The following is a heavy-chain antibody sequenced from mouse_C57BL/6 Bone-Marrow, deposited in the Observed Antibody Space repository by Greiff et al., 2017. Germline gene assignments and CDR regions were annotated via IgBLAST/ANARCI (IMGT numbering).Heavy chain of an antibody. CDR1: GYTFTDYY. J-gene: IGHJ4*01. D-gene: IGHD1-1*01. V-gene: IGHV1-76*01. CDR3: ARPIYYYGSSYDYYAMDY. Sequence: QVQLQQSGAELVRPGASVKLSCKASGYTFTDYYINWVKQRPGQGLEWIARIYPGSGNTDYNEKFKGKATLTAEKSSSTAYMQLSSLTSEDSAVYFCARPIYYYGSSYDYYAMDYWGQGTAVTVSS. CDR2: IYPGSGNT.